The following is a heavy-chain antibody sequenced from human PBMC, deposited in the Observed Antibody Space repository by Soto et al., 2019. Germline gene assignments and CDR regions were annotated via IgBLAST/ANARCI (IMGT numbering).Heavy chain of an antibody. CDR1: GYSFTSYW. CDR3: ATPYDILTGRTVNDAFDI. J-gene: IGHJ3*02. CDR2: IDPSDSYT. Sequence: GESLKISCKGSGYSFTSYWISWVRQMPGKGLEWMGRIDPSDSYTNYSPSFQGHVTISADKSISTAYLQWSSLKASDTAMYYCATPYDILTGRTVNDAFDIWGQGTMVTVSS. V-gene: IGHV5-10-1*01. D-gene: IGHD3-9*01.